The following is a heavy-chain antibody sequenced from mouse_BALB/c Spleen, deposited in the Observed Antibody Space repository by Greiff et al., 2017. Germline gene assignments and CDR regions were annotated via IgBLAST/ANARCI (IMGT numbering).Heavy chain of an antibody. J-gene: IGHJ4*01. Sequence: EVQLVESGGGLVQPGGSRKLSCAASGFTFSSFGMHWVRQAPEKGLEWVAYISSGSSTIYYADTVKGRFTISRDNPKNTLFLQMTSLRSEDTAMYYCARRGGYHYYAMDYWGQGTSVTVSS. V-gene: IGHV5-17*02. CDR1: GFTFSSFG. CDR2: ISSGSSTI. D-gene: IGHD2-2*01. CDR3: ARRGGYHYYAMDY.